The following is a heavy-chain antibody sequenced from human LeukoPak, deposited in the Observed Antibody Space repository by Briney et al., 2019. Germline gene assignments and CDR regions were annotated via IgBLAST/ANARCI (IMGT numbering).Heavy chain of an antibody. J-gene: IGHJ4*02. Sequence: GGSLRLSCAASGFAFSDYYMSWIRQAPGKGLEGVSYISSSVSTINYADSVKGRFTISRYNAKNSLYLQMNSLRAEDTAVYYCARDRSNYHIDYWGQGTLVTVSS. D-gene: IGHD4-11*01. CDR2: ISSSVSTI. CDR3: ARDRSNYHIDY. V-gene: IGHV3-11*04. CDR1: GFAFSDYY.